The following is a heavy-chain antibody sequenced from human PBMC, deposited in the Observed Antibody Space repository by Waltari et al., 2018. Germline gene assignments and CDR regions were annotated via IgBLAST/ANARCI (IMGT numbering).Heavy chain of an antibody. Sequence: EVQLVESGGGLVQPGGSLRLSCAASGFTFSSYEMNWVRQAPGKGLEWVSYISSSGSTIYYADSVKGRFTISRDNAKNSLYLQMNSLRAEDTAVYYCARASSYSSGWYSPLGYYGMDVWGQGTTVTVSS. J-gene: IGHJ6*02. D-gene: IGHD6-19*01. CDR1: GFTFSSYE. CDR3: ARASSYSSGWYSPLGYYGMDV. V-gene: IGHV3-48*03. CDR2: ISSSGSTI.